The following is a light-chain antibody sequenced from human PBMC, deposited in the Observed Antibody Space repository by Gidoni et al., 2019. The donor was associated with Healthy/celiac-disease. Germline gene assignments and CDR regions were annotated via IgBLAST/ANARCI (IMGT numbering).Light chain of an antibody. Sequence: EIVMTQSPESLAVSLGERATINCKSSQSVLYSSNNKNYLAWYQQKPGQPPKLLIYWASTRESGVPDRFSGSGSGTDFTLTISSLQAEDVAVYYCQQYYSTLSFGQGTKVEIK. CDR3: QQYYSTLS. CDR2: WAS. J-gene: IGKJ1*01. CDR1: QSVLYSSNNKNY. V-gene: IGKV4-1*01.